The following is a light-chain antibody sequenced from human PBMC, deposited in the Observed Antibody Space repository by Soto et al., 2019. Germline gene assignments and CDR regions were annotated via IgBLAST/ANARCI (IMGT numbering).Light chain of an antibody. CDR1: QSISSW. Sequence: DLQXTQSPSTLSASVGDRVIITCRASQSISSWLAWYQQKPGKAPNLLIYKASALKSGVPSRFSGSGSGTEFTLTISSLQPDDFATYYCQQYDNDSWTFGQGTKVEIK. J-gene: IGKJ1*01. CDR3: QQYDNDSWT. CDR2: KAS. V-gene: IGKV1-5*03.